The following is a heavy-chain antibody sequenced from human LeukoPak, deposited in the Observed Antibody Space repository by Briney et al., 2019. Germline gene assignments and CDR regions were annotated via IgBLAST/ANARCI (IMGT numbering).Heavy chain of an antibody. V-gene: IGHV1-69*10. J-gene: IGHJ4*02. CDR3: ATAFWDPGYSYGFFDY. D-gene: IGHD5-18*01. CDR1: GGTFSSYA. Sequence: GASVKVSCKASGGTFSSYAISWVRQAPGQGLEWMGWINPNSGGTNYAQKFQGRVTMTEDTSTDTAYMELSSLRSEDTAVYYCATAFWDPGYSYGFFDYWGQGTLVTVSS. CDR2: INPNSGGT.